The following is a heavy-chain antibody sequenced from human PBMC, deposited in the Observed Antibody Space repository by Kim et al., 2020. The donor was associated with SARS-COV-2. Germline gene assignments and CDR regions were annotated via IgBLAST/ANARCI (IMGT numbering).Heavy chain of an antibody. CDR1: GGSISSGGYY. D-gene: IGHD3-10*01. V-gene: IGHV4-31*03. CDR3: ASSGFWTMVRGVIISNGGGIDV. CDR2: IYYSGST. Sequence: SETLSLTCTVSGGSISSGGYYWSWIRQHPGKGLEWIGYIYYSGSTYYNPSLKSRVTISVDTSKNQFSLKLSSVTAADTAVYYCASSGFWTMVRGVIISNGGGIDVWGPGTTVTVSS. J-gene: IGHJ6*02.